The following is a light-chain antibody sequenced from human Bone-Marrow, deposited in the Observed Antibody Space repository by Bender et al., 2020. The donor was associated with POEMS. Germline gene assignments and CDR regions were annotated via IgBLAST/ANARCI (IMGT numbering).Light chain of an antibody. CDR2: DTS. Sequence: QVVVTQEPSLTVSPGGTVTLTCGSSTGAVTSGHWPYWFQQKPGEGPRTLIYDTSIRKSWTPARFSGSLLGDKAALTLSFAQPEDEADYYCFRVYHNYGVVFGGGTKLTVL. V-gene: IGLV7-46*01. CDR3: FRVYHNYGVV. CDR1: TGAVTSGHW. J-gene: IGLJ3*02.